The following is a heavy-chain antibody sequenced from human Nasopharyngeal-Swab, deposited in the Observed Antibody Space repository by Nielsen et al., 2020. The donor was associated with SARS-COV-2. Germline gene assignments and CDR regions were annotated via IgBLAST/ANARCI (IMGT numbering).Heavy chain of an antibody. CDR2: INHSGST. J-gene: IGHJ6*02. D-gene: IGHD6-19*01. Sequence: WIRQPPGKGLEWIGEINHSGSTNYNPSLKSRVTISVDTSKNQFSLKLSSETAADTAVYYCARGSKQWLVRLSRYYYYGMDVWGQGTTVTVSS. CDR3: ARGSKQWLVRLSRYYYYGMDV. V-gene: IGHV4-34*01.